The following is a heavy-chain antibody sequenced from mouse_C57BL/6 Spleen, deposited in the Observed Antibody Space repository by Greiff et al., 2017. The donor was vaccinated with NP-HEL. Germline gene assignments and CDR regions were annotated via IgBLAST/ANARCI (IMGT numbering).Heavy chain of an antibody. Sequence: EVQGVESGGGLVKPGGSLKLSCAASGFTFSDYGMHWVRQAPEKGLEWVAYISSGSSTIYYADTVKGRFTISRDNAKNTLFLQMTSLRSEDTAMYYCARRDYYGSQGYAMDYWGQGTSVTVSS. D-gene: IGHD1-1*01. CDR1: GFTFSDYG. CDR3: ARRDYYGSQGYAMDY. V-gene: IGHV5-17*01. J-gene: IGHJ4*01. CDR2: ISSGSSTI.